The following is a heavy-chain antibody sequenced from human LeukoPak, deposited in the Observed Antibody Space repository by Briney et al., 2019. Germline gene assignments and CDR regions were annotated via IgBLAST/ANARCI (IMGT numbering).Heavy chain of an antibody. CDR1: GGSIGSYY. CDR3: ARGGGAAGCDNEFDY. Sequence: PSETLSLTCTVSGGSIGSYYWSWIRQPPGEGLEWIGYTYYTGDTNFNPSLKSRVTISVDTSKNQFSLKLTSVTAADAAVYYCARGGGAAGCDNEFDYWGQGALVTVSS. D-gene: IGHD5-12*01. V-gene: IGHV4-59*01. CDR2: TYYTGDT. J-gene: IGHJ4*02.